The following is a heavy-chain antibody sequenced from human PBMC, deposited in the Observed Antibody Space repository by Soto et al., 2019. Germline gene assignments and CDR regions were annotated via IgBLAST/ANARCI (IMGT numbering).Heavy chain of an antibody. V-gene: IGHV5-51*01. D-gene: IGHD5-18*01. J-gene: IGHJ6*02. CDR1: GYSFTSYW. CDR3: ARQGIQLWPWGDYYYHYGMDV. Sequence: PGESLKISCKGSGYSFTSYWIGWVRQMPGKGLEWMGIIYPGDSDTRYSPSFQGQVTISADKSISTAYLQWSSLKASDTAMYYCARQGIQLWPWGDYYYHYGMDVWGQGTTVTVSS. CDR2: IYPGDSDT.